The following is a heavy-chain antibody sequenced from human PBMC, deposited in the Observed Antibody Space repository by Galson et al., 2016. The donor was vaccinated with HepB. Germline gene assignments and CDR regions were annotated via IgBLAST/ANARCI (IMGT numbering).Heavy chain of an antibody. CDR1: GGSISSSSYY. Sequence: ETLSLTCTVSGGSISSSSYYWGWIRQPPGKGLEWIGSIYYSGSTYYNPSLKSRVTISVDTSKNQFSLKLSSVTAADTAVYYCARGGYSDYLTFDSWGQGTLVTVSS. CDR3: ARGGYSDYLTFDS. J-gene: IGHJ5*01. CDR2: IYYSGST. V-gene: IGHV4-39*07. D-gene: IGHD4-11*01.